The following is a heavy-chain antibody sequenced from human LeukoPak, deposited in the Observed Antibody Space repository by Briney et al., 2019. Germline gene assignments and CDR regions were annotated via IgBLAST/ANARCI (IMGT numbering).Heavy chain of an antibody. CDR2: IKQDGSEK. V-gene: IGHV3-7*01. Sequence: GGSLGLSCAASGFNFSSYWMSWVRQAPGKGLERVPNIKQDGSEKYYVDSVKGRFTISRDNAKNSLYLQMNSLRAEDTAVYYCAREVGIVGAGGTYYFDYWGQGTLVTVSS. CDR1: GFNFSSYW. J-gene: IGHJ4*02. D-gene: IGHD1-26*01. CDR3: AREVGIVGAGGTYYFDY.